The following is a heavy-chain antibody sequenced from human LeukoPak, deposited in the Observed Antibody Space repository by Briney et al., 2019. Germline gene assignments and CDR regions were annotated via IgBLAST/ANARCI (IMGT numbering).Heavy chain of an antibody. CDR3: ARRLTQYDCFDP. Sequence: SQTLSLTCAISGDSVSSNSVTWNWIRQSPSKGLEWLGRTYYRSTWYNDYAVSVRGRITVNPDTSKNQFSLHLNTVTPEDTAVYYCARRLTQYDCFDPWGQGILVTVSS. V-gene: IGHV6-1*01. CDR1: GDSVSSNSVT. J-gene: IGHJ5*02. D-gene: IGHD2-2*01. CDR2: TYYRSTWYN.